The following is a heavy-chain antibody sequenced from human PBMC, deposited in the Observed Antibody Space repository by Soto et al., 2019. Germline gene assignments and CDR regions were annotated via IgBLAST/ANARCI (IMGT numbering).Heavy chain of an antibody. Sequence: PSETLSLTCTVSGGSIRSGGYYWSWIRQHPGKGPEWIGYIYNSGNTYYYPSLKSRLTILVDTSKNQFSLKLSSVTAADTAVYYCASGNDSDGYYYFDYWGQGTLVTVSS. CDR1: GGSIRSGGYY. J-gene: IGHJ4*02. CDR2: IYNSGNT. CDR3: ASGNDSDGYYYFDY. D-gene: IGHD3-22*01. V-gene: IGHV4-31*03.